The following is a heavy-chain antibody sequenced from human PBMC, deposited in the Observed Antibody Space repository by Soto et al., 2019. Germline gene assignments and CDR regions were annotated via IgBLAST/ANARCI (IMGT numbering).Heavy chain of an antibody. CDR3: ANARYYDYVWGSYRYNFDY. D-gene: IGHD3-16*02. CDR1: GGSISSSSYY. J-gene: IGHJ4*02. Sequence: QLQLQESGPGLVKPSETLSLTCTVSGGSISSSSYYWGWIRQPPGKGLEWIGSIYYSGSTYYNPSLKSRVTISVDTSKNQFSLKLSSVTAADTAVYYCANARYYDYVWGSYRYNFDYWGQGTLVTVSS. CDR2: IYYSGST. V-gene: IGHV4-39*01.